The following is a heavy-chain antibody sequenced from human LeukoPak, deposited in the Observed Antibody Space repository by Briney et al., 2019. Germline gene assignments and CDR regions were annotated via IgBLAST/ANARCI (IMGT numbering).Heavy chain of an antibody. V-gene: IGHV1-3*01. Sequence: ASVKVSCTAFGYTLTTFAMHWVRQAPGERLDWMGWINAGNGKTKYSQKFQGRVTITSDTDANTAYMELTSLRSEDTAVYYCGRSHGGSLDFWGQGTLVAVSS. CDR2: INAGNGKT. D-gene: IGHD4-23*01. CDR3: GRSHGGSLDF. CDR1: GYTLTTFA. J-gene: IGHJ4*02.